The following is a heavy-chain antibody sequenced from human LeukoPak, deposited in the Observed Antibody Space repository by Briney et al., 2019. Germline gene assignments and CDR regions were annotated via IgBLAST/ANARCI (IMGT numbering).Heavy chain of an antibody. CDR2: IIPILGIA. CDR3: ARDQGEIIVATISLDY. V-gene: IGHV1-69*04. CDR1: GGTFSSYA. J-gene: IGHJ4*02. Sequence: SVKVSCKASGGTFSSYAISWVRQAPGQGLEWMGRIIPILGIANYAQKFQGRVTITADKSTSTAYMELSSLRSEDTAVYYCARDQGEIIVATISLDYWGQGTLVTVSS. D-gene: IGHD5-12*01.